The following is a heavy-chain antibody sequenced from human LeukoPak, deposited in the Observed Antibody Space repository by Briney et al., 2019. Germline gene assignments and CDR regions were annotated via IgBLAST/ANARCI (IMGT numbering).Heavy chain of an antibody. V-gene: IGHV4-59*08. J-gene: IGHJ2*01. Sequence: SETLSLTCTVSGGSISSYYWSWIRQPPGKGLEWIGYIYYSGSTNYNPTLNSRVTISVDTSKNQFSLKLSSVTAADTAVYYCARQGYCSGGSCYSGRFDLWGRGTLVTVSS. D-gene: IGHD2-15*01. CDR3: ARQGYCSGGSCYSGRFDL. CDR1: GGSISSYY. CDR2: IYYSGST.